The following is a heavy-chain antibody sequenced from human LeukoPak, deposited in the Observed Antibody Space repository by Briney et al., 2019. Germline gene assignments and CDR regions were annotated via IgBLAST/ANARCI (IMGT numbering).Heavy chain of an antibody. CDR2: IYHSGST. CDR3: ASLWAGAYSPP. Sequence: SETLSLTCTVSGYSISSGYYWGWIRQPPGKGLEWIGSIYHSGSTYYNPSLKSRVTISVDTSKNQFSLKLSSVTAADTAVYYCASLWAGAYSPPWGQGTLVTVSS. D-gene: IGHD2-15*01. J-gene: IGHJ5*02. V-gene: IGHV4-38-2*02. CDR1: GYSISSGYY.